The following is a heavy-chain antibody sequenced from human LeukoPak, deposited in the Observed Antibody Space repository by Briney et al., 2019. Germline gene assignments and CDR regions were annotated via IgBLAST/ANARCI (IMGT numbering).Heavy chain of an antibody. J-gene: IGHJ4*02. D-gene: IGHD3-3*01. CDR1: GGSISSSSYY. Sequence: TSSETLSLTCTVSGGSISSSSYYWGWIRQLPGKGLEWIGSIYYSGSTYYNPSLKSRVTISVDTSKNQFSLKLSSVTAADTAVYYCARAYDFWSGYHFTYDYWGQGTLVTVSS. V-gene: IGHV4-39*01. CDR2: IYYSGST. CDR3: ARAYDFWSGYHFTYDY.